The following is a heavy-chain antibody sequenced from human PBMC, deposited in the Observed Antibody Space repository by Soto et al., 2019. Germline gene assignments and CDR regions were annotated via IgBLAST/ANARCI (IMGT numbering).Heavy chain of an antibody. CDR2: IKQDGSEK. Sequence: EVQLVRCGGCLVQAVGSLRLSCAAAGFTFRSYWMNWVRQAHGKGLEWVANIKQDGSEKYYVDSVKGRFTISRDNAKNSLYLQMNSLIANDTAVYYCESLEGYRSYDYGGAGTVVTVSS. CDR1: GFTFRSYW. V-gene: IGHV3-7*05. CDR3: ESLEGYRSYDY. J-gene: IGHJ4*02. D-gene: IGHD5-18*01.